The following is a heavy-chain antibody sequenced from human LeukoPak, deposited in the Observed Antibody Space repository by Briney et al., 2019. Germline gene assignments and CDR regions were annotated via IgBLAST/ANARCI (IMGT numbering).Heavy chain of an antibody. CDR2: IYYSGST. V-gene: IGHV4-39*01. D-gene: IGHD1-26*01. J-gene: IGHJ6*03. CDR3: ARHYFSGSYYDYYYYMDV. CDR1: GGSISSSGYY. Sequence: SETLSLTCTVSGGSISSSGYYWGWIRQPPGRGLEWIGSIYYSGSTFYNPSLRSRVTISVDTSKNQFSLKLRSVTAADTAVYYCARHYFSGSYYDYYYYMDVWGKGTSVTISS.